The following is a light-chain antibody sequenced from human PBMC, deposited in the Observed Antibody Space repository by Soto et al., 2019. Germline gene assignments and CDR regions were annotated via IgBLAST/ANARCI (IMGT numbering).Light chain of an antibody. CDR1: SSNIGAGYD. V-gene: IGLV1-40*01. CDR2: GNS. CDR3: QSYDRSLSTYV. Sequence: QSVRTQPPSVSGAPGKRVTISCTGRSSNIGAGYDVHWYQQLPATAPKLLLYGNSNRPSGVPDRFSGSKSGTSASLAITGLQAEDEAEYYCQSYDRSLSTYVFGTGTKVTVL. J-gene: IGLJ1*01.